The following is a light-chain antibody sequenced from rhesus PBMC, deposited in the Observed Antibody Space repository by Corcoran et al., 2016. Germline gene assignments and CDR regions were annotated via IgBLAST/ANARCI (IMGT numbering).Light chain of an antibody. CDR2: GAS. CDR1: QSVGSY. Sequence: ETVVTQPPATLSLSPGERATLSCRASQSVGSYLAWYQQKPGQAPRLLIYGASSRATGIPGRFSGSGSGTDFPLTFSSLEPGDVGVYYCQQSSNLLTFGGGTKVGLK. V-gene: IGKV3-24*04. CDR3: QQSSNLLT. J-gene: IGKJ4*01.